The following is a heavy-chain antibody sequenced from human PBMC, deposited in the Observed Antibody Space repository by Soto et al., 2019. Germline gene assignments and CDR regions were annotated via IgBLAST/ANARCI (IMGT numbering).Heavy chain of an antibody. CDR2: IYYTT. Sequence: QLQLQESGPGLVKPSETLSLTCTVSGGSISNYYWSWIRQAPGKGLGWITYIYYTTNHNPSLKSRVTITADTSKNQISQKLTSVTAADTAVYYCARTSPVAGGFDYWGQGILVTVSS. CDR1: GGSISNYY. V-gene: IGHV4-59*01. D-gene: IGHD6-19*01. CDR3: ARTSPVAGGFDY. J-gene: IGHJ4*02.